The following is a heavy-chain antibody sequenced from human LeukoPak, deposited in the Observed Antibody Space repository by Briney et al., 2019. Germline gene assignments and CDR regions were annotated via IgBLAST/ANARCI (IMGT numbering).Heavy chain of an antibody. CDR2: INSDGSST. V-gene: IGHV3-74*01. J-gene: IGHJ6*03. CDR1: GFTFTTYW. CDR3: AREYYFYHMDG. Sequence: GGSLRLSCAASGFTFTTYWMHWARQAPGKGLVWVSRINSDGSSTTYADSVKGRFTISRDNAKNTLYLQMNSLRAEDTAVYYCAREYYFYHMDGWGEGTTVTVSS.